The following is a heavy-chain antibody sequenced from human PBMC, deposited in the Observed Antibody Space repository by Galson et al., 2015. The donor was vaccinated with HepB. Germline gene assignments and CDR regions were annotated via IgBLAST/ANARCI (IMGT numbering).Heavy chain of an antibody. J-gene: IGHJ4*02. CDR1: GFTFSDYY. Sequence: SLRLSCAASGFTFSDYYMSWIRQAPGKGLEWVSYISSSSSYTNYADSVKGRFTISRDNAKNSLYLQMNSLRAEDTAVYYCARSYSLRYFDWLLASYFDYWGQGTLVTVSS. D-gene: IGHD3-9*01. V-gene: IGHV3-11*03. CDR2: ISSSSSYT. CDR3: ARSYSLRYFDWLLASYFDY.